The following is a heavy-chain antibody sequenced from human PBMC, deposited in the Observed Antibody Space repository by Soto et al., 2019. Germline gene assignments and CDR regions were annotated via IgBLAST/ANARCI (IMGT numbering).Heavy chain of an antibody. V-gene: IGHV4-30-4*01. D-gene: IGHD2-15*01. Sequence: SETLSLTCSVSGDSISTVDYFWAWIRQPPGQALEYIGYIYKSATTYYNPSFEGRVAISLDTSKSHFSLNVTSVTAADTAVYFCARGRYCLTGRCFPNWFDSWGQGTLATVSS. CDR2: IYKSATT. CDR1: GDSISTVDYF. CDR3: ARGRYCLTGRCFPNWFDS. J-gene: IGHJ5*01.